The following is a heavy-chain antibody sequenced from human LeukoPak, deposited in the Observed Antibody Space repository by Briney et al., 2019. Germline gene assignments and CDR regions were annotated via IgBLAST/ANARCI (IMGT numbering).Heavy chain of an antibody. D-gene: IGHD2-2*03. V-gene: IGHV3-48*03. CDR3: ARDTRPAFGYCSSTSCYGYAFDI. CDR2: ISSSGSTI. Sequence: GGSLRLSCAASGFTFSSYEMNWVRQAPGKGLEWVSYISSSGSTIYYADSVKGRFTISRDNAKNSLYLQMNSLRAEDTAVYYCARDTRPAFGYCSSTSCYGYAFDIWGQGTMVTVSS. J-gene: IGHJ3*02. CDR1: GFTFSSYE.